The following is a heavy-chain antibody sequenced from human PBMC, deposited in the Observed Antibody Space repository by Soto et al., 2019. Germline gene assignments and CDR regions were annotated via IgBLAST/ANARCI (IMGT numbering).Heavy chain of an antibody. CDR1: GYIFINYY. Sequence: ASVKVSCKASGYIFINYYIHWVRQAPGQGLEWIGIISANGGNTNYAQKFQGRVTMTTDTSTSTAYMELRSLRSDDTAVYYCARDRLELRAFDIWGQGTMVTVSS. CDR3: ARDRLELRAFDI. J-gene: IGHJ3*02. D-gene: IGHD1-7*01. CDR2: ISANGGNT. V-gene: IGHV1-46*01.